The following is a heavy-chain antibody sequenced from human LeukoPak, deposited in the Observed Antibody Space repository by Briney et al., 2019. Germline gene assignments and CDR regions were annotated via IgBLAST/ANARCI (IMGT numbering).Heavy chain of an antibody. V-gene: IGHV3-53*01. D-gene: IGHD3-3*01. CDR2: ISSGGNT. CDR1: GFTVSNNY. J-gene: IGHJ6*02. CDR3: AKDPFVTIFGVVIQTYYYYYGMDV. Sequence: PGESLRLSCAASGFTVSNNYMNWVRQAPGKGPEWVSLISSGGNTYYSDSVKGRTTISRDNSKNTLYLQMNSLRAEDTAVYYCAKDPFVTIFGVVIQTYYYYYGMDVWGQGTAVTVSS.